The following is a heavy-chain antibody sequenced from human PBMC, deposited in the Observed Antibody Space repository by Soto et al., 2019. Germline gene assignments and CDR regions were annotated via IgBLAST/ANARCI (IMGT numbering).Heavy chain of an antibody. Sequence: SVKVSCKTSGATFSSYAITWVRQAPGKGLEWMGGIVPTVDTSTYAQKFQGRVTITADKFTNTVYMELSSLRSDDTAVYYCVRVVAIPGYPDNWGQGTLVTVS. CDR2: IVPTVDTS. V-gene: IGHV1-69*06. CDR1: GATFSSYA. D-gene: IGHD5-12*01. CDR3: VRVVAIPGYPDN. J-gene: IGHJ4*02.